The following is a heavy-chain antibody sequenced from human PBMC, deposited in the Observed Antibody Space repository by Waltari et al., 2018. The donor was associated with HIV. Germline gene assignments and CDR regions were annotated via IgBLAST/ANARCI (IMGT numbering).Heavy chain of an antibody. CDR3: ARDGAYCGGDCYPRGACDI. CDR2: ISSSSSYI. V-gene: IGHV3-21*01. D-gene: IGHD2-21*02. Sequence: EVQLVESGGGLVKPGGSLRLSCAASGFTFSSYSMNWVRQAPGKGLEWVSSISSSSSYIYYADSVKGRFTISRDNAKNSLYLQMNSLRAEDTAVYYCARDGAYCGGDCYPRGACDIWGQGTMVTVSS. J-gene: IGHJ3*02. CDR1: GFTFSSYS.